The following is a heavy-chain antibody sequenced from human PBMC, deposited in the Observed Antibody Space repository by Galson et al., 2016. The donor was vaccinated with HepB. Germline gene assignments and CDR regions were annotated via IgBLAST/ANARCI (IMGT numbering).Heavy chain of an antibody. D-gene: IGHD3-10*01. CDR3: ARALTIVRGAGSLGY. J-gene: IGHJ4*02. V-gene: IGHV3-74*01. CDR1: GFTFSSYW. CDR2: INSDGSSR. Sequence: SLRLPCAASGFTFSSYWMHWVRQAPGKGLVWVSRINSDGSSRNYADSVKGRFTISRDNAKNTLYLQVNSLRAEDTAVYYCARALTIVRGAGSLGYWGQGTLVTVSS.